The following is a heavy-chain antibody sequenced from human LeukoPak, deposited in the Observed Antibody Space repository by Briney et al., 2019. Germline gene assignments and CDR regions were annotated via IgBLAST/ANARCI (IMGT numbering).Heavy chain of an antibody. CDR2: TSYSGKT. Sequence: TSETLSLTCTVSGGSISSYYWSWIRQPAGKGLEWIGYTSYSGKTNYNPSLKSRVTMSVDTSRNQFSLRLTSVTAADTAVYYCTRAPRKAWFDPWGQGTLVTVSS. CDR1: GGSISSYY. D-gene: IGHD1-14*01. CDR3: TRAPRKAWFDP. J-gene: IGHJ5*02. V-gene: IGHV4-59*01.